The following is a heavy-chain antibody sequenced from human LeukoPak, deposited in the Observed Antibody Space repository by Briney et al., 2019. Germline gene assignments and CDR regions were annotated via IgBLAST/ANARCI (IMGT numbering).Heavy chain of an antibody. CDR2: ITGSGGNT. V-gene: IGHV3-23*01. CDR1: GFIFSSYS. CDR3: AKGKYSSGGVPDY. D-gene: IGHD6-19*01. J-gene: IGHJ4*02. Sequence: GGSLRLSCAASGFIFSSYSMSWVRQAPGMGLEWVSVITGSGGNTYYADSVKGRFTISKDNSKNTVYLQMSSLRVDDTAVYYCAKGKYSSGGVPDYWGQGTLVTVSS.